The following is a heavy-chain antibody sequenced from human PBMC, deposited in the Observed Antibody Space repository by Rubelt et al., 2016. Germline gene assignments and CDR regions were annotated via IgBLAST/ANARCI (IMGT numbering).Heavy chain of an antibody. D-gene: IGHD1-26*01. V-gene: IGHV1-18*01. CDR1: GYTFTTYG. Sequence: QVQLVQSGAEVKKPGASVKVSCKASGYTFTTYGINWVRPAPGQWLEWMGWNSAYYGKTNHAQKLQGRVTMTTDTSTSTAYMELRSLRSDDTAVYYCAREAYSGRYPLIDYWGQGTLVTVSS. CDR2: NSAYYGKT. J-gene: IGHJ4*02. CDR3: AREAYSGRYPLIDY.